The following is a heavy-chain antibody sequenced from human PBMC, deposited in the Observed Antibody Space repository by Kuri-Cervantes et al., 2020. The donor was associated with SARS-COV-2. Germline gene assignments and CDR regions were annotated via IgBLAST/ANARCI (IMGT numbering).Heavy chain of an antibody. D-gene: IGHD2-2*02. CDR1: GYTFTGYY. Sequence: ASVKVSCKASGYTFTGYYMHWVRQAPGQGLEWMGWINPNSGGTNYAQRFQGRVTMTRDTSISTAYMELSRLRSDDTAVYYCAREEVVVVPAAIWGRLYYYYYGMDVWGRGTTVTVSS. CDR2: INPNSGGT. J-gene: IGHJ6*02. CDR3: AREEVVVVPAAIWGRLYYYYYGMDV. V-gene: IGHV1-2*02.